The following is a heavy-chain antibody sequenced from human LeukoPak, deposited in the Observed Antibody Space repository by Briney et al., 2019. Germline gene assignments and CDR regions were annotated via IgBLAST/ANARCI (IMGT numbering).Heavy chain of an antibody. V-gene: IGHV3-23*01. D-gene: IGHD6-19*01. CDR1: GFTFSSYA. CDR2: ISGSGGST. J-gene: IGHJ4*02. Sequence: PPGGSLRLSCAASGFTFSSYAMSWVRQAPGKGLEWVSGISGSGGSTYYADSVKGRFTISRDNSKNTLYLQMNSLRAEDTAVYYCAKAFSSGWFLFNYWGQGTLVTVSS. CDR3: AKAFSSGWFLFNY.